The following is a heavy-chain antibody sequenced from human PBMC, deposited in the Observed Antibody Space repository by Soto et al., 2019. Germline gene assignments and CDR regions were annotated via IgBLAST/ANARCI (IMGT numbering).Heavy chain of an antibody. CDR2: IYYSGST. D-gene: IGHD6-13*01. Sequence: SETLSLTCTVSGGSISSGGYYWSWIRQHPGKGLEWIGYIYYSGSTYYNPSLKSRVTISVDTSKNQSSLKLSSVTAEDTAVYYCARRSRIAAAGALDYWGQGTLVTVSS. CDR1: GGSISSGGYY. CDR3: ARRSRIAAAGALDY. V-gene: IGHV4-31*03. J-gene: IGHJ4*02.